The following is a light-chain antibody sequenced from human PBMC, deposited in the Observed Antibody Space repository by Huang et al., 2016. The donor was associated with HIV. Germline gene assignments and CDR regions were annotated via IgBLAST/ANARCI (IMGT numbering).Light chain of an antibody. CDR1: QGIRND. V-gene: IGKV1-6*01. J-gene: IGKJ3*01. Sequence: AIQMTQSPSSLSASVGDRVTITCRASQGIRNDLGWYQQKPGKAPKLLIYAASSLQSGGPSRFSGSGSGTDFTLTISSLQPEDFATYYCLQDYNYTFTFGPGTKVDIK. CDR2: AAS. CDR3: LQDYNYTFT.